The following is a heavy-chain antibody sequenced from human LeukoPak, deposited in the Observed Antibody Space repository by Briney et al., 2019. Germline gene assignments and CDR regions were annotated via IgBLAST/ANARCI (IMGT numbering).Heavy chain of an antibody. V-gene: IGHV4-59*01. D-gene: IGHD2-2*01. CDR1: GDSISSYY. CDR3: ASHCSSTSCYGENWFDP. J-gene: IGHJ5*02. CDR2: IYYSGIT. Sequence: SETLSLTCTVSGDSISSYYWSWIRQPPGKGLEWIAYIYYSGITNYNPSLKSRVAISVDTSKNQFSLKLSSVTAADTAVYYCASHCSSTSCYGENWFDPWGQGTLVTVSS.